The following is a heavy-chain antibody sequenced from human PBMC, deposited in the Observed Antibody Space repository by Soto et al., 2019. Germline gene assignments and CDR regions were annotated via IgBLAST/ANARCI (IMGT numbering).Heavy chain of an antibody. Sequence: QAQLVQSGAEVKKPGSSVRVSCKASGGTFNTDAINWVRQAPGQGLEWMGGVIPISGTTSFAPKFQGRVTLTADGSTTTAYMELSSLRSEDTAIYYCAKGHIGASIDRGGFDFWGQGTLVTVSS. CDR3: AKGHIGASIDRGGFDF. CDR1: GGTFNTDA. D-gene: IGHD5-12*01. V-gene: IGHV1-69*01. J-gene: IGHJ4*02. CDR2: VIPISGTT.